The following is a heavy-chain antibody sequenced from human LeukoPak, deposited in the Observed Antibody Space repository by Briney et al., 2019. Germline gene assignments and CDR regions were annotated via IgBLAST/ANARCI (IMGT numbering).Heavy chain of an antibody. D-gene: IGHD1-26*01. CDR1: GFTFSSYA. V-gene: IGHV3-23*01. CDR2: IGGSVHST. CDR3: AKGAASGTYYYFDY. Sequence: GGSLRLSCAASGFTFSSYAMSWVRQAPGKGLEWVSAIGGSVHSTYYADSVKGRFTISRDNSKNTLYLQMNSLRAEDTAVYYCAKGAASGTYYYFDYWGQGTLVTVSS. J-gene: IGHJ4*02.